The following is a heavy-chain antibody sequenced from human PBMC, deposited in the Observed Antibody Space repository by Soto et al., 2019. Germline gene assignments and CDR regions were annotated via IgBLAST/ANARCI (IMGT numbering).Heavy chain of an antibody. CDR2: INAGNGNT. J-gene: IGHJ4*02. D-gene: IGHD3-3*01. CDR1: GYTFTSYA. Sequence: ASVKVSCKASGYTFTSYAMHWVRQAPGQRLEWMGWINAGNGNTKYSQKFQGRVTITRDTSASTAYMELSSLRSEDTAVYYCARGIRSVTIFGVVIISEPPSWFDYWGQGTLVTVSS. CDR3: ARGIRSVTIFGVVIISEPPSWFDY. V-gene: IGHV1-3*01.